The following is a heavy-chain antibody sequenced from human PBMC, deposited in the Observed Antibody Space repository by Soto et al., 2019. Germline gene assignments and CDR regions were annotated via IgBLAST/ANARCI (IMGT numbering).Heavy chain of an antibody. D-gene: IGHD1-26*01. CDR2: ISAYNGNT. Sequence: ASVKVSCKASGYTFTSYGISWVRQAPGQGLEWMGWISAYNGNTNYAQKLQGRVTMTTDTSTSTAYMELRSLRSDDTAVYYCARERGLLTHYYYGMDVWGQGTTVTVSS. V-gene: IGHV1-18*01. J-gene: IGHJ6*02. CDR3: ARERGLLTHYYYGMDV. CDR1: GYTFTSYG.